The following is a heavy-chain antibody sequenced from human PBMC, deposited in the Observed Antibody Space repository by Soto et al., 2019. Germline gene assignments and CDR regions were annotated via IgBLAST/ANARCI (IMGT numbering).Heavy chain of an antibody. J-gene: IGHJ1*01. Sequence: EVQLLESGGDLVQPGGSLRLSCALSGFTFSNYAMNWVRQAPGKGLAWVSAITGSGRSTYYAESVKGRFTISRDNSKNTLYLQMNSLRAEDTAVYYCANYYGDYAGGAIFQHWGQGTLVTVSS. V-gene: IGHV3-23*01. CDR1: GFTFSNYA. CDR3: ANYYGDYAGGAIFQH. CDR2: ITGSGRST. D-gene: IGHD4-17*01.